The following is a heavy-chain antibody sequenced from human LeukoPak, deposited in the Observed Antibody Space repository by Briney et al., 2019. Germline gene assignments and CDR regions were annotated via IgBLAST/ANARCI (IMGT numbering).Heavy chain of an antibody. CDR2: IRSKAYGGTT. CDR3: ASSPMVRGVIWYFDY. D-gene: IGHD3-10*01. J-gene: IGHJ4*02. Sequence: PGRSLRLSCTTSGFTFGDHAMSWVRQAPGKGLEWVCFIRSKAYGGTTEYAASVKGRFIISRDDSKGIAYLQMNSLKTEDTAVYYCASSPMVRGVIWYFDYWGQGTLVTVSP. CDR1: GFTFGDHA. V-gene: IGHV3-49*04.